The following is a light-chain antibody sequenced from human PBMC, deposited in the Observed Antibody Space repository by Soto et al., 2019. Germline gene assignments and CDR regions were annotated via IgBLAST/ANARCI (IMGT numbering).Light chain of an antibody. CDR3: CSYAGSYTWV. Sequence: QSVLTQPHSVSGSPGQSVTISCSGTNSDVGHYNFVSWYQHHPGKAPKLLIYDVTTRPSGVPDRFSGSKSGNTASLTISGLQAEDEADFYCCSYAGSYTWVFGGGTKVTVL. V-gene: IGLV2-11*01. J-gene: IGLJ3*02. CDR1: NSDVGHYNF. CDR2: DVT.